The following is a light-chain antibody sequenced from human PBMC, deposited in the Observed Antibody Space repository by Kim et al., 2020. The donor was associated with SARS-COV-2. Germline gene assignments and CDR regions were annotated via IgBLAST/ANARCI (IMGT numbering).Light chain of an antibody. J-gene: IGLJ2*01. V-gene: IGLV2-18*02. CDR1: SSDVGIYNR. Sequence: GQSVAISCTGTSSDVGIYNRFSWYQQRPGTAPKVMIYEVSNRPSGVPDRFSGSKSGNTASLTISGLQAEDEADYYCSSYTSSNTVVFGGGTQLTVL. CDR3: SSYTSSNTVV. CDR2: EVS.